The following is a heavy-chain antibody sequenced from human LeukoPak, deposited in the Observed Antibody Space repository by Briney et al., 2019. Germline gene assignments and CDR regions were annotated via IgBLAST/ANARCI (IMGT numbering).Heavy chain of an antibody. V-gene: IGHV3-11*05. CDR3: AKVTGGDMITYGGVDY. D-gene: IGHD3-16*01. CDR1: GFTFSDYY. Sequence: GGSLRLSCAASGFTFSDYYMSWIRQAPGKGLEWVSYISSSSSYTNYADSVKGRFTISRDNSKNTLFLQMDSLRVEDTAVHYCAKVTGGDMITYGGVDYWGQGTLVTVSS. J-gene: IGHJ4*02. CDR2: ISSSSSYT.